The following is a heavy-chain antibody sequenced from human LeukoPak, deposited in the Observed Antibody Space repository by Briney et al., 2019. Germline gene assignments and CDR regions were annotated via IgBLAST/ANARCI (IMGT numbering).Heavy chain of an antibody. Sequence: SQTLSLTCTVSGGSISSGGYYWSCIRQHPGKGLEWIGYIFYSGSTYYNPSLKSRVIISVGTSKNQFSLKLSSVTAADTAVYYCARRTGNAFDIWGQGTMVTVSS. CDR2: IFYSGST. J-gene: IGHJ3*02. CDR3: ARRTGNAFDI. V-gene: IGHV4-31*03. D-gene: IGHD7-27*01. CDR1: GGSISSGGYY.